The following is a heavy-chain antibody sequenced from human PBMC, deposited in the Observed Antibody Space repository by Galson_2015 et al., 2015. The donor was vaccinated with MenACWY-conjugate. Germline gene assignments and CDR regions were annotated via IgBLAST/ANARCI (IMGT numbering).Heavy chain of an antibody. V-gene: IGHV3-7*03. J-gene: IGHJ4*02. Sequence: SLRLSCAASGFTFNTYWMSWVRQAPGKGLEWVANIKPDGSEKYSGDSVKGRFTISRDKAKNSLYLQMNSLRAEDTAVYYCARARGFDYWGQGTLVTVSS. CDR2: IKPDGSEK. CDR3: ARARGFDY. CDR1: GFTFNTYW.